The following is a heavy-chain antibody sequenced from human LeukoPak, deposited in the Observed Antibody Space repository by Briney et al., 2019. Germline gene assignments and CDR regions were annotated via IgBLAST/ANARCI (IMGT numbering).Heavy chain of an antibody. D-gene: IGHD3-9*01. CDR3: VRGADTGYSSDS. CDR1: GFTFSRYW. Sequence: GGSLRLSCVASGFTFSRYWMHWVRQAPGKGLVWVSRINSDGRSTNYADPVKGRFSISRDNAENTLYLQMNSLRVGDTAVYYCVRGADTGYSSDSWGQGTLVTVSS. V-gene: IGHV3-74*01. CDR2: INSDGRST. J-gene: IGHJ4*02.